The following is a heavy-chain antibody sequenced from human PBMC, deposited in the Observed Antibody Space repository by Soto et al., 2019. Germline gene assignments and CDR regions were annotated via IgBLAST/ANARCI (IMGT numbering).Heavy chain of an antibody. J-gene: IGHJ4*02. CDR1: GFTFSDYY. D-gene: IGHD1-1*01. V-gene: IGHV3-11*01. CDR3: AGGEMSTISFDY. Sequence: GGSLRLSCAASGFTFSDYYMSWIRQAPGKGLEWVSYITSDGSPIYCADSVRGRFTISRDSAKNSVSLQMNSLRAEDTAMYYCAGGEMSTISFDYWGQGTLVTVSS. CDR2: ITSDGSPI.